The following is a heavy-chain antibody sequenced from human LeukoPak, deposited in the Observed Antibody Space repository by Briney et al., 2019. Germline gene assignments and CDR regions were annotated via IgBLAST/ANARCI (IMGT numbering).Heavy chain of an antibody. CDR3: AKDRMVRGVTEPDY. D-gene: IGHD3-10*01. Sequence: GGSLRLSCAASGFTFSSYGMHWVRQAPGKGLEWVAVISYDGSNKYYADSVKGRFTISRDNSKNTLYLQMNSLRAADTAVYYCAKDRMVRGVTEPDYWGRGTLVTVSS. V-gene: IGHV3-30*18. CDR2: ISYDGSNK. J-gene: IGHJ4*02. CDR1: GFTFSSYG.